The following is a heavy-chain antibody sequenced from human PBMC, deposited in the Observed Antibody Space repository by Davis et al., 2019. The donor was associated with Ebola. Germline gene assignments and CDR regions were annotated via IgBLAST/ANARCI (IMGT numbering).Heavy chain of an antibody. CDR1: GFTVSSNH. Sequence: GESLKISCAASGFTVSSNHMSWVRQAPGKGLEWVSVIYDHSTAYAESVKGRFTTSRDKSKNTLYLQMDSLRAEDTAVYYCTGAEFYFDFWGQGTLVTVSS. J-gene: IGHJ4*02. CDR2: IYDHST. CDR3: TGAEFYFDF. V-gene: IGHV3-53*01.